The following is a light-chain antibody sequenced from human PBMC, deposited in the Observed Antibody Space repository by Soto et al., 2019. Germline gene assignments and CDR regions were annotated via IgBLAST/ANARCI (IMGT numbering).Light chain of an antibody. CDR2: RNN. V-gene: IGLV1-47*01. Sequence: SVLTQPPSASGTPGQRVTISCSGGSSNIDSNYVYWYQQVPGTAPKLLIYRNNQRPSGVPDRFSASKSGTSASLAISGLRSDDEADYYCGAWDDNLNSYVFGTGTKVTVL. J-gene: IGLJ1*01. CDR1: SSNIDSNY. CDR3: GAWDDNLNSYV.